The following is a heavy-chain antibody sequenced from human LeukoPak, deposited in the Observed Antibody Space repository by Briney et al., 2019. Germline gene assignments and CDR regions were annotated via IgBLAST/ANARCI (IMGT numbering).Heavy chain of an antibody. J-gene: IGHJ4*02. V-gene: IGHV1-18*04. CDR2: ISAYNGNT. CDR1: GYTFTGYY. D-gene: IGHD6-6*01. CDR3: ARGVSSSDFDY. Sequence: GASVKVSCKASGYTFTGYYMHWVRQAPGQGLEWMGWISAYNGNTNYAQKLQGRVTMTTDTSTSTAYMELRSLRSDDTAVYYCARGVSSSDFDYWGQGTLVTVSS.